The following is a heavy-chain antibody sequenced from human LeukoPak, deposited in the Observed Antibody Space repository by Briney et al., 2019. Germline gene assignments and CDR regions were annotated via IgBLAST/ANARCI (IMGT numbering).Heavy chain of an antibody. J-gene: IGHJ3*02. CDR1: GYIFSGYY. V-gene: IGHV1-8*02. Sequence: VASVNVSCKASGYIFSGYYMHWVRQAPGQGLEWMGWMNFNSGNTGYAQKFQGRVTMTRNTSISTAYMELSSLRSEDAGVYFCARRLCYYGSGRTQSDAFDIWAKGKWSPSLQ. D-gene: IGHD3-10*01. CDR2: MNFNSGNT. CDR3: ARRLCYYGSGRTQSDAFDI.